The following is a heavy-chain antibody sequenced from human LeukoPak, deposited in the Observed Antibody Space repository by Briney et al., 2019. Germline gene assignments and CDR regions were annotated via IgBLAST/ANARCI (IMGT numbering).Heavy chain of an antibody. CDR3: ARGILEYSGYDY. CDR1: GYTFTSYA. Sequence: ASVKVSCKASGYTFTSYAMHWVRQAPGQRLEWMGWINAGNGNTKYSQKFQGRVTITRDTSASTAYMELSSLRSEDTAVYYCARGILEYSGYDYWGQGTLVTVSS. D-gene: IGHD5-12*01. V-gene: IGHV1-3*01. CDR2: INAGNGNT. J-gene: IGHJ4*02.